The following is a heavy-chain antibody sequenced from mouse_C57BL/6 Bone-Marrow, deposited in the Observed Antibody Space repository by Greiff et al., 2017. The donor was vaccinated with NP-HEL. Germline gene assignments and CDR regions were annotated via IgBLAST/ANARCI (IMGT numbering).Heavy chain of an antibody. CDR2: GQGLEWIG. CDR3: SEDSAVYYCACKSNLYAMDY. D-gene: IGHD2-5*01. J-gene: IGHJ4*01. Sequence: VQLQQSGPELARPWASVTISCQAFYTFSRRVHFAIRDTNYWMQWVKQRPGQGLEWIGAIYPGNGDTSYKQKFKGKATSTADKSTSTAYLQLSRRTSEDSAVYYCACKSNLYAMDYWGEGTSVTVSS. V-gene: IGHV1-87*01. CDR1: YTFSRRVH.